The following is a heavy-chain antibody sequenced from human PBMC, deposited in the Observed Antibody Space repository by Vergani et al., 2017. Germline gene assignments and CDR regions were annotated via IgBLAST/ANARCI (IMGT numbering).Heavy chain of an antibody. D-gene: IGHD3-10*01. Sequence: QVQLQQWGAGLLKPSETLSLTCAVYGGSFSGYYWSWIRQPPGKGLEWIGEINHSGSTNYNPSLKSRVTIAVDTSKNQFSLKVSPVTAADTAVYYCARLPYYYGSGSNYYYYYMDVWGRGTTVTVYS. V-gene: IGHV4-34*01. CDR3: ARLPYYYGSGSNYYYYYMDV. CDR1: GGSFSGYY. CDR2: INHSGST. J-gene: IGHJ6*03.